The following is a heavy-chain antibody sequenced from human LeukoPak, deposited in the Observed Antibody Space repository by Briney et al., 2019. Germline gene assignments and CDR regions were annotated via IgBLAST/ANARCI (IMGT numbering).Heavy chain of an antibody. D-gene: IGHD2-15*01. CDR3: VQGWRDN. CDR1: GFTFSNYW. CDR2: INQDSSEK. Sequence: TGGSLGLSCAASGFTFSNYWMSWVRQAPGKGLEWVANINQDSSEKYYVDSVKGRFTISRDNAKNSLYLQLNTLRPEDTAVYYCVQGWRDNWGQGTLVTVSS. V-gene: IGHV3-7*01. J-gene: IGHJ4*02.